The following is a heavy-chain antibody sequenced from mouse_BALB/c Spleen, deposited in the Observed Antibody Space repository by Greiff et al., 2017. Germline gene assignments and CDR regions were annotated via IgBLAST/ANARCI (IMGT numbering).Heavy chain of an antibody. CDR3: SRDHYYGYVSAMDY. J-gene: IGHJ4*01. V-gene: IGHV14-1*02. CDR2: IDPEDGNT. CDR1: GFNIKDYY. D-gene: IGHD1-2*01. Sequence: EVQLQQSGAELVRPGAFVKLSCKASGFNIKDYYMHWVQQRPEQGLEWIGWIDPEDGNTIYDPKFQGKASITADTSSNTAYLQLSSLTSEDTAVYYCSRDHYYGYVSAMDYWGQGTSVTVSS.